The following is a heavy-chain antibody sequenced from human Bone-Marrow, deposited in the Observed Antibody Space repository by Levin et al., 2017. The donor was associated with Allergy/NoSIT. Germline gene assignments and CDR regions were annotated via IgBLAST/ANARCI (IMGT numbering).Heavy chain of an antibody. CDR3: AKETTAGNIYFYGMDI. V-gene: IGHV3-30*18. CDR2: ISSNGGDE. J-gene: IGHJ6*02. D-gene: IGHD6-13*01. CDR1: GFTFNYYA. Sequence: GGSLRLSCAASGFTFNYYAMHWVRQAPGKGLEWVAVISSNGGDEFYADSVKGRFTVSRDNSKNTVFLNMNSLRAEDTAVYHCAKETTAGNIYFYGMDIWGLGTTVTVSS.